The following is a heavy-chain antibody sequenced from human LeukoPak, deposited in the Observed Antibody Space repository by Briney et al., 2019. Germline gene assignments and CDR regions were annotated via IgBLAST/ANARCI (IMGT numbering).Heavy chain of an antibody. CDR1: GGTFSSYA. D-gene: IGHD4-11*01. CDR3: ARDESDYSNWFDP. CDR2: IIPIFGTA. Sequence: SVKVSCKASGGTFSSYAISWVRQAPGQGLEWMGGIIPIFGTANYAQKSQGRVTITTDESTSTAYMELSSLRSEDTAVYYCARDESDYSNWFDPWGQGTLVTVSS. J-gene: IGHJ5*02. V-gene: IGHV1-69*05.